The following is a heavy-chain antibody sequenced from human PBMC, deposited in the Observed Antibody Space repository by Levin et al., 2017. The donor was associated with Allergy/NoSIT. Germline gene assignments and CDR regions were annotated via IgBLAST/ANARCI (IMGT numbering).Heavy chain of an antibody. J-gene: IGHJ4*02. CDR2: ISNDAINT. V-gene: IGHV3-30*04. Sequence: GGSLRLSCAASGFTFSGHAMHWVRQAPGKGLEWVAVISNDAINTYYTDFVKGRFSISRDDSKSTLYLQMNSLRVEDTAMYYCARAGGLELGIFDYWGQRNLVTVSS. CDR3: ARAGGLELGIFDY. CDR1: GFTFSGHA. D-gene: IGHD7-27*01.